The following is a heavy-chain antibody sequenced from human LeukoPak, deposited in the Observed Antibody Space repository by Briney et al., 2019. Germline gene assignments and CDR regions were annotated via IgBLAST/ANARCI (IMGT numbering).Heavy chain of an antibody. CDR2: ISSSGSTI. Sequence: GGSLRLSCAASGFTFSSYEMNWVRQAPGKGLEWVSYISSSGSTIYYADSVKGRFTISRDNAKNSLYLQMNSLRAEDTAVYYCASHRVEFDWFFLGGQGTLVTVSS. CDR3: ASHRVEFDWFFL. CDR1: GFTFSSYE. V-gene: IGHV3-48*03. J-gene: IGHJ4*02. D-gene: IGHD3-9*01.